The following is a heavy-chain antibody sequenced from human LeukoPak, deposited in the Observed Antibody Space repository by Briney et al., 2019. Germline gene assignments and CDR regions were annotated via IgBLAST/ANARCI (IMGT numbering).Heavy chain of an antibody. D-gene: IGHD2-2*01. CDR2: TYYRSNWYN. V-gene: IGHV6-1*01. Sequence: SQTLSLTCAISGDSVSTNSAAWNWIRQSPSRGLEWLGRTYYRSNWYNDYAVSVRSRITINPDTSKNHFSLQLNSVTPEDTAVYYCARGGIGYCTSSSCYFDSWGRGTLVTVSS. CDR1: GDSVSTNSAA. J-gene: IGHJ4*02. CDR3: ARGGIGYCTSSSCYFDS.